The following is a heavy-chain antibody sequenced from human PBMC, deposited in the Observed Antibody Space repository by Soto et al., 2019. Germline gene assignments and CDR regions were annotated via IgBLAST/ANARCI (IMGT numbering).Heavy chain of an antibody. J-gene: IGHJ5*02. CDR3: AAEGGGTT. CDR1: GYTFTSYD. Sequence: SVKVSCKASGYTFTSYDIKWVRQATGQGLEWMGWMVPGSGNTNYAQKFQERVTITRDMSTSTAYMELSSLRYEDTAVYYCAAEGGGTTWGQGTLVTVSS. CDR2: MVPGSGNT. D-gene: IGHD2-15*01. V-gene: IGHV1-58*02.